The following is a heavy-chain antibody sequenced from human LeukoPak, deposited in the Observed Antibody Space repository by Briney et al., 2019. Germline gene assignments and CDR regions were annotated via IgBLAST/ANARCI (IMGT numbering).Heavy chain of an antibody. CDR3: GRAPDY. Sequence: PSETLSLTCTVSGGSISSTSYYWGWIRQPTGKGLEWIVSIYSSGTTYYSPSLNSLVTISENTSKTHFSLMLSLMTAADTAVYCCGRAPDYWGQGTLVTVSS. V-gene: IGHV4-39*02. CDR1: GGSISSTSYY. CDR2: IYSSGTT. J-gene: IGHJ4*02.